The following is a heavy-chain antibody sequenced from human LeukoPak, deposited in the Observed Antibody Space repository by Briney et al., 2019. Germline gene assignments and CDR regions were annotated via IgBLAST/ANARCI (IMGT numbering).Heavy chain of an antibody. J-gene: IGHJ6*02. CDR1: GGSISSGGYS. Sequence: SETLSLTCAVSGGSISSGGYSWSWIRQPPGKGLEWIGYIYYSGSTNYNPSLKSRVTISVDTSKNQFSLKLSSVTAADTAVYYCAREQWLTNYYYYGMDVWGQGTTVTVSS. CDR2: IYYSGST. CDR3: AREQWLTNYYYYGMDV. D-gene: IGHD6-19*01. V-gene: IGHV4-61*08.